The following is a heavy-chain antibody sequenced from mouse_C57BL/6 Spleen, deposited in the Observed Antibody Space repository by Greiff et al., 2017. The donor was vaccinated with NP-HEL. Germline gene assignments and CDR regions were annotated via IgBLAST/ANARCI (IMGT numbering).Heavy chain of an antibody. D-gene: IGHD4-1*01. CDR3: ARHEGGTRVAY. CDR2: ISSGGSFT. Sequence: EVHLVESGGDLVKPGGSLKLSCAASGFTFSSYGMSWVRQTPDKRLEWVATISSGGSFTYYPDSVTGRFTFSRDNAKNTLYLQMSSLKSEDTAMYYCARHEGGTRVAYWGQGTLVTVSA. CDR1: GFTFSSYG. V-gene: IGHV5-6*01. J-gene: IGHJ3*01.